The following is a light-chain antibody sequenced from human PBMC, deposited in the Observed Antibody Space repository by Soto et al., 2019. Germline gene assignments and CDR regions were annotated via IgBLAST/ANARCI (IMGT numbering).Light chain of an antibody. CDR3: SSYTTSNTRQIV. J-gene: IGLJ1*01. CDR1: SSDVGGYNY. V-gene: IGLV2-14*03. CDR2: DVS. Sequence: QSALTQPASVSGSPGQSITISCTGTSSDVGGYNYVSWYQHHPGKAPKLMIFDVSNRPSGVSNRFSGSKSGNTASLTISGRKPEDEADYYCSSYTTSNTRQIVFGTGTKVTVL.